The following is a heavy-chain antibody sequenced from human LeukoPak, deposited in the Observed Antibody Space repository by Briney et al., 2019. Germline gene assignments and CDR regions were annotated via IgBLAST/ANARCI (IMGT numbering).Heavy chain of an antibody. D-gene: IGHD2-15*01. Sequence: ASVKVSCKASGYTFTSYAMNWVRQAPRQGLEWMGWINPNSGGTNYAQKFQGRVTMTRDTSISTAYMELSSLRSDDTAVYYCARGVVAATFYYYMDVWGKGTTVTVSS. CDR1: GYTFTSYA. CDR3: ARGVVAATFYYYMDV. J-gene: IGHJ6*03. V-gene: IGHV1-2*02. CDR2: INPNSGGT.